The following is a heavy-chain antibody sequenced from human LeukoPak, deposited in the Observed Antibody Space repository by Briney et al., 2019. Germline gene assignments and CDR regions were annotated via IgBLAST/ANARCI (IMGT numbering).Heavy chain of an antibody. Sequence: KPGGSLRLSCAASGFTFSDESMNWVRQAPGKGLEWVSSNSANSLHIFYVDSVKGRFTISRDNAKNSLYLQMNNLRVEDTAVYYCVGPDSQFDCWGQGTLVTVSS. V-gene: IGHV3-21*01. D-gene: IGHD3-10*01. CDR2: NSANSLHI. J-gene: IGHJ4*02. CDR3: VGPDSQFDC. CDR1: GFTFSDES.